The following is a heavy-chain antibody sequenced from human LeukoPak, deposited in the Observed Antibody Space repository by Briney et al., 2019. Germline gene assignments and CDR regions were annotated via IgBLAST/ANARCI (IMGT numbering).Heavy chain of an antibody. J-gene: IGHJ3*02. D-gene: IGHD3-10*01. Sequence: GGSLRLSCAASGFTVSSNYMSWVRQAPGKGLEGVSVIYSCGCTYYADSVKGRFTISRDNSKNTLYLPMNSLRAEDTAVYYCAQDTYGSGSYLAFDIWGKGTMVTVSS. CDR2: IYSCGCT. V-gene: IGHV3-53*01. CDR1: GFTVSSNY. CDR3: AQDTYGSGSYLAFDI.